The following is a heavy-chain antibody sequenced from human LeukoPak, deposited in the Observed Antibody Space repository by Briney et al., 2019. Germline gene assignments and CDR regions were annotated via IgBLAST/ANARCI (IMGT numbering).Heavy chain of an antibody. CDR3: ARDGSPIAARYFQH. CDR1: GFTFSSYR. CDR2: ISSGSGYI. D-gene: IGHD6-25*01. J-gene: IGHJ1*01. V-gene: IGHV3-21*01. Sequence: GGSLRLSCAASGFTFSSYRMNWVRQAPGKGLEWVSSISSGSGYIYYADSLKGRFTISRDNAKNSLYLQMNSLRAEDTAVYYCARDGSPIAARYFQHWGQGTLVTVSS.